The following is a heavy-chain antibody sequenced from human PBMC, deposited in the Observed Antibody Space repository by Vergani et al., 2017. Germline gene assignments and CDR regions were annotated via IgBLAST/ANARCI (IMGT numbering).Heavy chain of an antibody. Sequence: QVTLKESGPALVKPTQTLTLTCTFSGFSLSTSGMRVSWIRQPPGKALEWLARIDWDDDKFYSTSLKTRLTISKDTSKNQVVLTMTNMDPVDTATYYCAHSPYSSGLSWGQGTLVTVSS. D-gene: IGHD6-19*01. CDR2: IDWDDDK. CDR1: GFSLSTSGMR. CDR3: AHSPYSSGLS. J-gene: IGHJ5*02. V-gene: IGHV2-70*04.